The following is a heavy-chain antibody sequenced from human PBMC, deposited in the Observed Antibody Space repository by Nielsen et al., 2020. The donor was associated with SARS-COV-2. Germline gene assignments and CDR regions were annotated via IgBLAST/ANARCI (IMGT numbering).Heavy chain of an antibody. D-gene: IGHD3-10*01. CDR2: INSDGSST. Sequence: GGSLRLSCAASGFTFSSYWMHWVRQAPGKGLVWVSRINSDGSSTSYADSVKGRFTISRDNAKNTLYLQMNSLRAEDTAVYYCARDRILWFGELLGWFDPWGQGTLVTVSS. V-gene: IGHV3-74*01. CDR1: GFTFSSYW. J-gene: IGHJ5*02. CDR3: ARDRILWFGELLGWFDP.